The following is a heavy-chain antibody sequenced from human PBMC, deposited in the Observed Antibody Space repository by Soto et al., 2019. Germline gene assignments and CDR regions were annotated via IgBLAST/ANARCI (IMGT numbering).Heavy chain of an antibody. V-gene: IGHV1-8*01. CDR3: PRENRSSWRLAY. Sequence: QVQLVQSGAEVKKPGASVKVSCKASGYTFTSYDINWVRQATGQGLEWMGWMNPNSGNTGYAQTFQGXVXXXRXXSLSTAYMELSSLRAEGTAVYYCPRENRSSWRLAYWGQGTLVTASS. J-gene: IGHJ4*02. D-gene: IGHD6-13*01. CDR2: MNPNSGNT. CDR1: GYTFTSYD.